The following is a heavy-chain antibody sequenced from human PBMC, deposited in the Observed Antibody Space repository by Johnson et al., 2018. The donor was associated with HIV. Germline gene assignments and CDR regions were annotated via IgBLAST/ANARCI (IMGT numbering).Heavy chain of an antibody. CDR3: ARDSSNSFRFEMYAFDI. Sequence: QVQLVESGGGVVQPGGSLRLSCAASGFTFSSYAMHWVRQAPGKGLEWVAVISYDGSNRYYADSVKGRFTISRDNSKNTLYLQMNSLRPEDTAVYYCARDSSNSFRFEMYAFDIWGQGTMVTVSS. CDR2: ISYDGSNR. D-gene: IGHD6-6*01. J-gene: IGHJ3*02. CDR1: GFTFSSYA. V-gene: IGHV3-30-3*01.